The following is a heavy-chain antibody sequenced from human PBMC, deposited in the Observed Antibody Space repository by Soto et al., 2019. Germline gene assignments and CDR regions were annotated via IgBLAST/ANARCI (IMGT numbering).Heavy chain of an antibody. J-gene: IGHJ4*02. CDR2: INPENGDT. CDR1: GYTFSSDC. V-gene: IGHV1-18*01. CDR3: ARDQSTYLGDSDY. Sequence: ASVKVSCKASGYTFSSDCISWVRQAPGQGLEWMAWINPENGDTKYAQKFQGRVTMTTDTSTNTAYMELRSLRSDDTAMYYCARDQSTYLGDSDYWGQGTLVTVSS. D-gene: IGHD3-3*01.